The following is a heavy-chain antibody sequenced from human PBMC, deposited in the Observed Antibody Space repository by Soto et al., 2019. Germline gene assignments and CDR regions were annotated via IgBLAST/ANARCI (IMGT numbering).Heavy chain of an antibody. J-gene: IGHJ4*02. D-gene: IGHD6-19*01. CDR2: IKQDGREK. V-gene: IGHV3-7*01. CDR1: GFTFSSYG. Sequence: EVQLVESGGGLVQPGGSLRPSCAAPGFTFSSYGMSWVRQAPGKGLDGVANIKQDGREKYYVDSVKGQFTISGDNAKDSLYLQMNSLRAEDPAVYYCARDGSGWSVYWGQGTLVTVSS. CDR3: ARDGSGWSVY.